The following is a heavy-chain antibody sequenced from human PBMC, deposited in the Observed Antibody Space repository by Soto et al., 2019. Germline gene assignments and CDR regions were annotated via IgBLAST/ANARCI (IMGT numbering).Heavy chain of an antibody. J-gene: IGHJ4*02. D-gene: IGHD3-9*01. CDR1: GFTFSSHW. Sequence: PGGSLRLSCAASGFTFSSHWITWVRQAPGRGLEWVANISPDGSDKYYMDSVKGRFTISRDNAKSSLYLQMNSLRAEDTAVYFCAEVVLNYWGPGTLVTVSS. V-gene: IGHV3-7*05. CDR2: ISPDGSDK. CDR3: AEVVLNY.